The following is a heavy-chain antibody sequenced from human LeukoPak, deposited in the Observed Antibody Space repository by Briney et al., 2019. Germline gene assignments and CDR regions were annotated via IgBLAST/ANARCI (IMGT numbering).Heavy chain of an antibody. Sequence: GGSLRLSCAASGFTFSSYSMNWVRQAPGKGLEWVSSISSSSSYIYYADSVKGRFTISRDNAKNSLYLQMNSLRAEDTAVYYCAKELAKYYYGSGSSPSDYWGQGTLVTVSS. D-gene: IGHD3-10*01. J-gene: IGHJ4*02. V-gene: IGHV3-21*01. CDR1: GFTFSSYS. CDR3: AKELAKYYYGSGSSPSDY. CDR2: ISSSSSYI.